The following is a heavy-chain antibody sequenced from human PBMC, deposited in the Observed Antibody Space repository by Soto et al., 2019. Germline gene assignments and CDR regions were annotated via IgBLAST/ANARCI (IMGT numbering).Heavy chain of an antibody. J-gene: IGHJ4*02. CDR1: GYTFITYG. Sequence: QVQLVQSGAEVKKPGASVKVSCRASGYTFITYGITWVRQAPGQGLEWMGWISAYTGNTKSAQNLQGRVTMTIDTCTSTAYVELRSLTSDDTAVYYSARVCYDGSGDWSYCDYWGKGTLGTVAS. D-gene: IGHD3-22*01. CDR3: ARVCYDGSGDWSYCDY. V-gene: IGHV1-18*01. CDR2: ISAYTGNT.